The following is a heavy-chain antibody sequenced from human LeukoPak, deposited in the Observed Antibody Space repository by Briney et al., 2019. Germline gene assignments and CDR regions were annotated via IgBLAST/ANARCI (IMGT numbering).Heavy chain of an antibody. Sequence: SETLSLTCTVSGGSISSDYWSWIRQPPGKGLEWIGYIFYSGTTSYNPSLQSRVTISVDTSKNQFSLKLSSVAAADTAVYYCARIQLWRTYFDYWGQGTLVTVSS. CDR1: GGSISSDY. J-gene: IGHJ4*02. D-gene: IGHD5-18*01. CDR2: IFYSGTT. V-gene: IGHV4-59*12. CDR3: ARIQLWRTYFDY.